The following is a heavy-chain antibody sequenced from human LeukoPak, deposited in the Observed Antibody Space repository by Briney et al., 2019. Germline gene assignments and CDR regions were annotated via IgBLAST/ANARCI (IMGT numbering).Heavy chain of an antibody. CDR2: ISTSSNYI. CDR1: GFAFRTYN. J-gene: IGHJ4*02. V-gene: IGHV3-21*01. Sequence: GGSLRLSCAASGFAFRTYNMNWVRQAPGKGLEWVSFISTSSNYIYYADSVKGRFTISRDNAKKSLYLQMNSLTAEDTALYYCARDVGGGSTPIDYWGQGTLVTVSS. D-gene: IGHD3-16*01. CDR3: ARDVGGGSTPIDY.